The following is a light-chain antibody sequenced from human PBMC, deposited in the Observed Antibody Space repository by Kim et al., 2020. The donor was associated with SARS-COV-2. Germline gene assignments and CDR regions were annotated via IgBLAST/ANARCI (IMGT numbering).Light chain of an antibody. CDR1: QSISNSY. CDR2: GAS. J-gene: IGKJ2*01. CDR3: QQYGGSSYT. Sequence: EIVLTQSPGTLSLSPGERATLSCRASQSISNSYLAWYQQKPGQAPRLLIFGASSRATGIPDRFSGSGSGTDFTLTISRLEPEDFAVYYCQQYGGSSYTFGQGTKLEIK. V-gene: IGKV3-20*01.